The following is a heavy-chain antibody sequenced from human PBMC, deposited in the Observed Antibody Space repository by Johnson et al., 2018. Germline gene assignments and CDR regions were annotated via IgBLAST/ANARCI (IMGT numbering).Heavy chain of an antibody. CDR1: GFSFSDYY. J-gene: IGHJ4*02. CDR2: IISSGASK. Sequence: QVQLVESGGGLVQPGGSLRLSCAASGFSFSDYYMSWIRQSPGKGLEWVSYIISSGASKYYADSVKDRFTISRDNANNLVSLQMNSLRAEDTAVYYCAGQGGWPLYYFDSWGQGTQVTVAS. V-gene: IGHV3-11*04. CDR3: AGQGGWPLYYFDS. D-gene: IGHD6-19*01.